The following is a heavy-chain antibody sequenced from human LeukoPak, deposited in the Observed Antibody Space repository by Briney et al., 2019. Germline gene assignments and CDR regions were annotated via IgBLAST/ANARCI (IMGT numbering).Heavy chain of an antibody. CDR3: ARRLSTYSSSPYFDY. CDR1: GDSISSNYYY. V-gene: IGHV4-39*01. CDR2: IYYSGST. Sequence: SETLSLTCTVSGDSISSNYYYWGWIRQPPGKGLEWIGTIYYSGSTYYNPSLKSRVTISVDTSKNQFSLKLSSVTAADTAVYYCARRLSTYSSSPYFDYWGQGTLVTVSS. J-gene: IGHJ4*02. D-gene: IGHD6-6*01.